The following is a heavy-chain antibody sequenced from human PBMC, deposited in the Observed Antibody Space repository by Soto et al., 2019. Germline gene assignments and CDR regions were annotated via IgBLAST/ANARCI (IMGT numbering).Heavy chain of an antibody. CDR2: IWYDGSNK. V-gene: IGHV3-33*01. J-gene: IGHJ6*02. CDR3: ARPIAPHYYDSSVYYYYGMDV. D-gene: IGHD3-22*01. CDR1: GFTFSSYG. Sequence: QVQLVESGGGVVQPGRSLRLSCAASGFTFSSYGMHWVRQAPGKGLEWVAVIWYDGSNKYYADSVKGRFTISRDNSKNTLYLQMNSLRAEDTAVYCCARPIAPHYYDSSVYYYYGMDVWGQGTTVTVSS.